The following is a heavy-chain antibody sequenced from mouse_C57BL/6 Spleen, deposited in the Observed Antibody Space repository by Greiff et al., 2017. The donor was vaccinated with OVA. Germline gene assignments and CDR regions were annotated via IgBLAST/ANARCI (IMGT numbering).Heavy chain of an antibody. D-gene: IGHD2-10*01. J-gene: IGHJ4*01. CDR2: INPSTGGT. CDR3: ARGLPHAMDY. V-gene: IGHV1-42*01. Sequence: EVMLVESGPELVKPGASVKLSYKASGYSFTGYYMNWVKQSPEQSLEWIGVINPSTGGTTYNQTFKAKATLTVDKSSSTAYMQLKSLTSEDSAVDYCARGLPHAMDYWGQGTSVTVSS. CDR1: GYSFTGYY.